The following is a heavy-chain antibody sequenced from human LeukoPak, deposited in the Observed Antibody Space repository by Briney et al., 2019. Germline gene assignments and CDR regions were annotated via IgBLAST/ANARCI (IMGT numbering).Heavy chain of an antibody. CDR2: INPNSGGT. V-gene: IGHV1-2*02. J-gene: IGHJ3*02. CDR3: AREGGSYRNAFDI. D-gene: IGHD1-26*01. CDR1: GYTFTGYY. Sequence: ASVKVSCKASGYTFTGYYMHWVRQAPGQGLEWMGWINPNSGGTNYAQKFQGRVTMTRDTSISTAYMELSRLRSDDTAVYYCAREGGSYRNAFDIWGQGTMVTVSS.